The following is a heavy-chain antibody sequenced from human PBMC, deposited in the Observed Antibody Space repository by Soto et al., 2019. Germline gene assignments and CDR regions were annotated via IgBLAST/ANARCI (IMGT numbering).Heavy chain of an antibody. CDR2: IYYSGST. CDR3: ARDGWSGDYYYYGMDV. D-gene: IGHD2-15*01. V-gene: IGHV4-31*03. Sequence: SETQCLTCTVAGGSISSGGYYWSWIRQHPGKGLEWIGYIYYSGSTYYNPSLKSRVTISVDTSKNQFSLKLSSVTAADTAVYYCARDGWSGDYYYYGMDVWGQGTTVTVSS. J-gene: IGHJ6*02. CDR1: GGSISSGGYY.